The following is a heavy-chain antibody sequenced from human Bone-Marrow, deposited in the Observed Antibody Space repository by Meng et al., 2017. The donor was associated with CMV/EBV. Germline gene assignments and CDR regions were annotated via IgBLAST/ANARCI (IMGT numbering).Heavy chain of an antibody. CDR3: ARQKVEWIQLPTGVSQYFDY. CDR2: IYPGDSDT. D-gene: IGHD5-18*01. J-gene: IGHJ4*02. CDR1: GYSFTSYW. Sequence: KVSCKGSGYSFTSYWIGWVRQMPGKGLEWMGIIYPGDSDTRYSPSFQGQVTISADKSISTAYLQWSSLKASDTAMYYCARQKVEWIQLPTGVSQYFDYWGQGTLVTVSS. V-gene: IGHV5-51*01.